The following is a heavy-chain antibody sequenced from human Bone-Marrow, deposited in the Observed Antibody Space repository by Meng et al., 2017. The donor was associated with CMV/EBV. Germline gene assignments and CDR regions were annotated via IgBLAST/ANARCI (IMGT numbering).Heavy chain of an antibody. J-gene: IGHJ4*02. D-gene: IGHD5-12*01. CDR2: IYYSGTT. V-gene: IGHV4-59*01. CDR3: ASSGYSGYDWYFDY. CDR1: GGSISNYW. Sequence: GSLRLSCSVSGGSISNYWWSWIRQPPGSGLEWIGNIYYSGTTYYNPSLKSRVTISVDTSKNQFSLKLSSVTAADTAVYYCASSGYSGYDWYFDYWGQGTLVTVSS.